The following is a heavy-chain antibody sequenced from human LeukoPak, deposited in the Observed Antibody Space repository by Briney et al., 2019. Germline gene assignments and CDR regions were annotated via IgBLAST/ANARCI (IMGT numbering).Heavy chain of an antibody. Sequence: PSETLSLTCTVSGGSISGSSYYWGWIRQPPGKGLEWIGSIYYSGTTSYNPSLKSRVTISVDTSKNQFSLMLTSVTASDTAVYFCGGAATGTVGWFDPWGQGTLVTVSS. CDR1: GGSISGSSYY. J-gene: IGHJ5*02. CDR2: IYYSGTT. V-gene: IGHV4-39*01. CDR3: GGAATGTVGWFDP. D-gene: IGHD6-13*01.